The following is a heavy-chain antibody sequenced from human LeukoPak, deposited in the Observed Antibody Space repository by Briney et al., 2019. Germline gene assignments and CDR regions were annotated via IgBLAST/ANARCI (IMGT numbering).Heavy chain of an antibody. V-gene: IGHV3-23*01. J-gene: IGHJ4*02. CDR2: ISGSGATT. CDR3: AKAVSHSYFDF. D-gene: IGHD6-19*01. CDR1: GFTFSNYA. Sequence: TGGSLRLSCAASGFTFSNYAMSWVRQAPGKGLEWVSVISGSGATTDHADSVMGRFTISRDNSKNTLYLQLDSLRADDTAVYFCAKAVSHSYFDFWGQGTLVTVSA.